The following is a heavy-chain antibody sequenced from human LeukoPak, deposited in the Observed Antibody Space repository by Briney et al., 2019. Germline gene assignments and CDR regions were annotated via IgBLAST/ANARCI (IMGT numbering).Heavy chain of an antibody. CDR1: GYTFTGHY. CDR3: AKDSFTGYSSSWCPDY. Sequence: VSVKVSCKASGYTFTGHYMHWVRQAPGQGLEWMGWINPNSGGTNYAQKFQGRVTMTRDTSISTAYMELSSLTSDDTAVYYCAKDSFTGYSSSWCPDYWGQGTLSPSPQ. V-gene: IGHV1-2*02. CDR2: INPNSGGT. D-gene: IGHD6-13*01. J-gene: IGHJ4*02.